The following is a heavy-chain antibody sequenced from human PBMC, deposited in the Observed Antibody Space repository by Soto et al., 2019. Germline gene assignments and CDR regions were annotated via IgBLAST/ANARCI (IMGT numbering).Heavy chain of an antibody. CDR3: ARSYYDSTGFAVDP. D-gene: IGHD3-16*01. Sequence: SETLSHTCAVSGVSSSSGGYYLSWIRQPPGKGLEWIGYIYLSGSFNYNPSLTSRVTISVDTSKNQFSLKLTSVTAADTAVYYCARSYYDSTGFAVDPWGQGTLVTVSS. CDR2: IYLSGSF. J-gene: IGHJ5*02. V-gene: IGHV4-61*08. CDR1: GVSSSSGGYY.